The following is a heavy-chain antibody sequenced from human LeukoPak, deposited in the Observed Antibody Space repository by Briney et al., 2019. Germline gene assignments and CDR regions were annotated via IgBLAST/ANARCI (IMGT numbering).Heavy chain of an antibody. CDR2: IYYSGST. D-gene: IGHD2-2*02. J-gene: IGHJ6*02. CDR1: GGSISSGGYY. CDR3: ARAVLYDYYYYYGMDV. Sequence: SSQTLSFTCTVSGGSISSGGYYWSWIRQHPGKGLEWIGYIYYSGSTYYNPSLKSRVTISVGTSKNQFSLKLSSVTAADTAVYYCARAVLYDYYYYYGMDVWGQGTTVTVSS. V-gene: IGHV4-31*03.